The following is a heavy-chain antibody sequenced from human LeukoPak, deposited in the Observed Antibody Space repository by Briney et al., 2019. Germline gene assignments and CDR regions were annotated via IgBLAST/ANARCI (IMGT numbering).Heavy chain of an antibody. D-gene: IGHD6-13*01. Sequence: GASVKVSCKASGGTFSSYAISWVRQAPGQGLEWMGGIIPIFGTANYAQKFRGRVTITTDESTSTAYMELSSLRSEDTAVYYCARDRQQLGSYYYYYMDVWGRGTTVTVSS. CDR3: ARDRQQLGSYYYYYMDV. CDR1: GGTFSSYA. V-gene: IGHV1-69*05. J-gene: IGHJ6*03. CDR2: IIPIFGTA.